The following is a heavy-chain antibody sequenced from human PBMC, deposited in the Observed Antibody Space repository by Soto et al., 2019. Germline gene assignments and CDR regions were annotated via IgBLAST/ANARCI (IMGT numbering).Heavy chain of an antibody. CDR3: AKDRLYDSSGFGSSRMDV. J-gene: IGHJ6*02. D-gene: IGHD3-22*01. CDR2: ISGSGGST. V-gene: IGHV3-23*01. CDR1: GFTFSSYA. Sequence: GGSLRLSCAASGFTFSSYAMSWVRQAPGKGLEWVSAISGSGGSTYYADSVKGRFTISRDNSKNTLYLQMNSLRAEDTAVYYCAKDRLYDSSGFGSSRMDVWGQGTTVTVSS.